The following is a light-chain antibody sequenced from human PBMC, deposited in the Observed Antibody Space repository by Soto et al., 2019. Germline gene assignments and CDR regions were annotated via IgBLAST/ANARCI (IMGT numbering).Light chain of an antibody. J-gene: IGKJ2*01. CDR3: QQYGSSHYT. CDR1: QSVNNNY. V-gene: IGKV3-20*01. CDR2: GAS. Sequence: EIVLTQSPGTLSLSPGERATLSCRASQSVNNNYLAWYQQKPGQAPRLLIYGASSRATGIPDRFSGSGSGTDFTLTISRLEPEDFAVYYCQQYGSSHYTFSQGTKLEIK.